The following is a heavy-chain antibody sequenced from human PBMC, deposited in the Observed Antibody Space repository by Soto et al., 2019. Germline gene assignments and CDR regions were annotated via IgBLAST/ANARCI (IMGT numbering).Heavy chain of an antibody. V-gene: IGHV3-23*01. Sequence: EVQLLESGGGLVQPGGSLRLSCTASGFTFSRHAMTWVRQAPGKGLEWVSGLSDSGGSIYYADSVNGRFTISRDNSMNTLYLQMNTLRAEDTAVYYCAKVSSSWYAGFFDLWGQGTLVTVSS. J-gene: IGHJ4*02. CDR3: AKVSSSWYAGFFDL. D-gene: IGHD6-13*01. CDR1: GFTFSRHA. CDR2: LSDSGGSI.